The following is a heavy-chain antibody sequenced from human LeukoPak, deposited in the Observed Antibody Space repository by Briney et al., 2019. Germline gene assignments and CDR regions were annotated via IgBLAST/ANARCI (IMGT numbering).Heavy chain of an antibody. V-gene: IGHV4-59*01. CDR2: IYYSGST. Sequence: SETLSLTCTVSGGSISSYYWSWIRQPPGKGLEWIGYIYYSGSTNYNPSLKSRVTMSVDTSKNQFSLKLSSVTAADTAVYYCARIGGGYYYYFDYWGQGTLVTVSS. CDR1: GGSISSYY. D-gene: IGHD3-22*01. CDR3: ARIGGGYYYYFDY. J-gene: IGHJ4*02.